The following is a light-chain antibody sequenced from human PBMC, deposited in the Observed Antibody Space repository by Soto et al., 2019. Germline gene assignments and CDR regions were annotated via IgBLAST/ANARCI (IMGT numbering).Light chain of an antibody. V-gene: IGKV3-11*01. CDR2: DAS. Sequence: DIVLTQSPATLSLSPGERATLSCRASQSVSSYLAWYQQKPGQAPRLLIYDASTRATGIPARFSGSGSGTDFTLTISSLEPEDFAVYSCQQRSNWPPLYTFCQGTKLEIK. J-gene: IGKJ2*01. CDR1: QSVSSY. CDR3: QQRSNWPPLYT.